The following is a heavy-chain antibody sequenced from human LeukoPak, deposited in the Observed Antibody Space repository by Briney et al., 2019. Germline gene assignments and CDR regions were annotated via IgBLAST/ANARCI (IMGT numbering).Heavy chain of an antibody. CDR2: ISYDGSNK. Sequence: GGSLRLSCAASGFTFSSYAMHWVRQAPGKGLEWVAVISYDGSNKFYADSVKGRFTISRDNSKNTLHLQMNSLRAEDTAVYYCVGGDRIAAAGKGVDYWGQGTLVTVSS. D-gene: IGHD6-13*01. V-gene: IGHV3-30-3*01. CDR1: GFTFSSYA. CDR3: VGGDRIAAAGKGVDY. J-gene: IGHJ4*02.